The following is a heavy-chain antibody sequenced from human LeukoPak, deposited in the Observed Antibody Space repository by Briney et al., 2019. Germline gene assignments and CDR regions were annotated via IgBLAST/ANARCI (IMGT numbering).Heavy chain of an antibody. Sequence: PSETLSLTCAVYGGSLSGYYWSWLRQPPGKGLEWIGEINHSGSTNYNPSLKSRVTISVDTSKNQFSLKLSSVTAADTAVYLCAIDGIVVVPAAIPHNWFDPWGQGTLVTVSS. J-gene: IGHJ5*02. CDR2: INHSGST. D-gene: IGHD2-2*01. CDR3: AIDGIVVVPAAIPHNWFDP. V-gene: IGHV4-34*01. CDR1: GGSLSGYY.